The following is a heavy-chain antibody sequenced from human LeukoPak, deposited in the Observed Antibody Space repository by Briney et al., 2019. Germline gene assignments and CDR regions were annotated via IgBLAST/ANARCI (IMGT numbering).Heavy chain of an antibody. CDR3: ARHLHDYGDAFDY. J-gene: IGHJ4*02. Sequence: GRSLRLSCAASGFTSSTYTMHWVRQAPGKGLEWLAVMSYDGSNESYVDSVKGRFTISRDNSKNTLYLQMNTLRAEDTAVYYCARHLHDYGDAFDYWGQGTLVTVSS. CDR1: GFTSSTYT. V-gene: IGHV3-30-3*01. CDR2: MSYDGSNE. D-gene: IGHD4-17*01.